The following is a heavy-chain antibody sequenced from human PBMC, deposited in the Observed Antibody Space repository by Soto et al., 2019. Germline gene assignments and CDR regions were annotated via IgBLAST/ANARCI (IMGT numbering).Heavy chain of an antibody. CDR2: IYHSVST. Sequence: SETLSLTCAVSGGSISSGGYSWSWIRQPPGKGLECIGYIYHSVSTYYNPSLKSRVTISVDRSKNQFSLKLNSVTAADTAVYYCARGPLLGYWGQGSLVTVSS. J-gene: IGHJ4*02. V-gene: IGHV4-30-2*01. CDR3: ARGPLLGY. CDR1: GGSISSGGYS.